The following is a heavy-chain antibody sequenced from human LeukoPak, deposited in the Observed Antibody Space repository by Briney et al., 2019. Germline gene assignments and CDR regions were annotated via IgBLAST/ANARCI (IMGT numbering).Heavy chain of an antibody. CDR2: INPSGGST. CDR1: GYTFTSYY. Sequence: ASVKVSCKASGYTFTSYYMHWVRQAPGQGLEWMGIINPSGGSTSYAQKFQGRVTMTRDTSTSTVYMELSRLRSDDTAVYYCASLGYCSGGSCHRHFDYWGQGTLVTVSS. V-gene: IGHV1-46*01. J-gene: IGHJ4*02. CDR3: ASLGYCSGGSCHRHFDY. D-gene: IGHD2-15*01.